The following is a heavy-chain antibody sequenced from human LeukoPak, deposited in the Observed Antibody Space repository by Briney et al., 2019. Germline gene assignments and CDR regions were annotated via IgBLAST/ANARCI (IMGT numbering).Heavy chain of an antibody. V-gene: IGHV1-8*01. CDR3: ARRFCSGGSCSPIYDP. J-gene: IGHJ5*02. CDR1: GYTFTGYD. D-gene: IGHD2-15*01. CDR2: MNLNSGNT. Sequence: ASVKLSCKASGYTFTGYDINWVRQATGQGLEWKGWMNLNSGNTGYAQKFQGRVTMTRNTSISTAYMEVSSLTSEDTAVYYCARRFCSGGSCSPIYDPWGQGTLVTVSS.